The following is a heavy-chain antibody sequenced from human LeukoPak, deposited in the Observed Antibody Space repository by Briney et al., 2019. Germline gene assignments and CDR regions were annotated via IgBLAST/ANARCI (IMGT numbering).Heavy chain of an antibody. CDR2: IYTSGST. D-gene: IGHD2-21*01. J-gene: IGHJ4*02. CDR1: GGSISSGSYY. CDR3: ARELWSTGSFDY. Sequence: SETLSLTCTVSGGSISSGSYYWSWIRQPAGKGLEWIGRIYTSGSTNYNPSLKSRVTISVDTSKNQFSLKLSSVTAADTAVYYCARELWSTGSFDYWDQGTLVTVSS. V-gene: IGHV4-61*02.